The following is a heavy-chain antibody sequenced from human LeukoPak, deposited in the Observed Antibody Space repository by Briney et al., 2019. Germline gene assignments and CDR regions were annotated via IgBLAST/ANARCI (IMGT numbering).Heavy chain of an antibody. CDR2: IWYDGSNK. J-gene: IGHJ6*02. V-gene: IGHV3-33*08. Sequence: GGSLRLSCAASGFTFSNYWMHWVRQAPGKGLVWVAVIWYDGSNKYYADSVKGRFTISRDNSKNTLYLQMNSLRAEDTAVYYCARDVRYGDLKWDYYYYYGMDVWGQGTTVTVSS. CDR3: ARDVRYGDLKWDYYYYYGMDV. D-gene: IGHD4-17*01. CDR1: GFTFSNYW.